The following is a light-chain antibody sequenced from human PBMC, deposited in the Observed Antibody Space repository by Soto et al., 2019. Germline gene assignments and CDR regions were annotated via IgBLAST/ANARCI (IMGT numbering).Light chain of an antibody. CDR2: AAS. CDR3: QQYGTSPKT. Sequence: EIVLTQSPATLSLSPGERATLSCRASQSISRSYLAWYQQKPGQAPRLLIYAASTRATGIPDRFSGSGSGTDFTLTISRLEPDDFSVYYCQQYGTSPKTFGQGTKVEIK. V-gene: IGKV3-20*01. CDR1: QSISRSY. J-gene: IGKJ1*01.